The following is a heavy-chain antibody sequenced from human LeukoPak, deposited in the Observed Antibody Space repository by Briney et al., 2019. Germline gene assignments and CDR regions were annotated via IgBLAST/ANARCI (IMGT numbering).Heavy chain of an antibody. CDR2: IIPIFGTA. CDR1: GYTFTSYG. CDR3: AREAGYSYGQTQSYFDY. V-gene: IGHV1-69*05. D-gene: IGHD5-18*01. Sequence: GASVKVSCKASGYTFTSYGISWVRQAPGQGLEWMGRIIPIFGTANYAQKFQGRVTITTDESTSTAYMELSSLRSEDTAVYYCAREAGYSYGQTQSYFDYWGQGTLVTVSS. J-gene: IGHJ4*02.